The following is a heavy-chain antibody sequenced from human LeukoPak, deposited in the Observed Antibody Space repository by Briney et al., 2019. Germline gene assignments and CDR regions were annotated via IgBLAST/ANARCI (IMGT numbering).Heavy chain of an antibody. D-gene: IGHD3-10*01. CDR3: AKEEVYGSGSPLVDY. CDR2: ISYDGSNE. Sequence: GRSLRLSCAASGFTFSSFGMHWVRQAPGKGLEWVAIISYDGSNEYYADSMKGRFTISRDNSKNTLYLQMNSLRAEDTAVYYCAKEEVYGSGSPLVDYWGRGTLVTVSS. V-gene: IGHV3-30*18. CDR1: GFTFSSFG. J-gene: IGHJ4*02.